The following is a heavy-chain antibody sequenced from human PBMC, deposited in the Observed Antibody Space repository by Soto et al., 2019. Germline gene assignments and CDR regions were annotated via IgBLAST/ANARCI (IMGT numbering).Heavy chain of an antibody. CDR1: GGSISSYY. J-gene: IGHJ4*01. V-gene: IGHV4-59*01. Sequence: SATLSLTCTVSGGSISSYYWSWIRQPPGKGLEWIGYIYYSGSTDYNPSLKSRVTISVDTSKNQFSLKLSSVTAADTAVYYCGSTYSGERYFDYWGQGTLVTVSS. D-gene: IGHD2-15*01. CDR2: IYYSGST. CDR3: GSTYSGERYFDY.